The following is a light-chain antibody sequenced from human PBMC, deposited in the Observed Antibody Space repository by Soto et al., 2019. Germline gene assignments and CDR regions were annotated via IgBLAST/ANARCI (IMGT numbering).Light chain of an antibody. Sequence: EIVLTQSPGTLSLSPGERATLSCRASQSVSSSYLAWYQQKPGQAPRLLIYGASSRATGIPDRFSGSGSGTDFTLTISRLEPEDFAVYSCQQYGSSPLTFGAGTRVDIK. V-gene: IGKV3-20*01. CDR2: GAS. J-gene: IGKJ3*01. CDR1: QSVSSSY. CDR3: QQYGSSPLT.